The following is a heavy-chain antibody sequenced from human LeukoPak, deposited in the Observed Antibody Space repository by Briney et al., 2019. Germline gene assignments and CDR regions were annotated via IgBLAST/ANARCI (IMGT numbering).Heavy chain of an antibody. CDR2: ISPRDTTT. J-gene: IGHJ4*02. CDR1: GFALENYG. V-gene: IGHV3-48*04. D-gene: IGHD3-10*01. CDR3: ARGFGSGSFYF. Sequence: GGSLRLSCAISGFALENYGVNWVRQAPGKGLEWVSKISPRDTTTYYAESVKGRFTVSRDDSKNSLYLQMNNLRAEDTAVYYCARGFGSGSFYFWGQGILVTVSS.